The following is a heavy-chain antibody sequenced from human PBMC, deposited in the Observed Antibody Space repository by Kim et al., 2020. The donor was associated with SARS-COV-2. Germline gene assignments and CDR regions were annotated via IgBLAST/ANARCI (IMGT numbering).Heavy chain of an antibody. D-gene: IGHD3-3*01. CDR2: IYTSGST. Sequence: SETLSLTCTVSGGSISSYYWSWIRQPAGKGLEWIGRIYTSGSTNYNPSLKSRVTMSVDTSKNQFSLKLSSVTAADTAVYYCARDRVTIFGVVIMYYFDYWGQGTLVTVSS. CDR3: ARDRVTIFGVVIMYYFDY. CDR1: GGSISSYY. V-gene: IGHV4-4*07. J-gene: IGHJ4*02.